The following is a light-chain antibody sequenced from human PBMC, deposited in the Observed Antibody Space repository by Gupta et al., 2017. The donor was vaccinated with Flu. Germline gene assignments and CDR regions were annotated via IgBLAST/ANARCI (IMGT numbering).Light chain of an antibody. CDR1: QSVDNY. J-gene: IGKJ4*01. CDR3: QKRNSWPLS. Sequence: PATLSMSPGERATLSCRASQSVDNYLAWYQQKPGQAPRLLIYDASNRATGIPARFSGSGSGTDFTLTISSLEPEDFAVYYCQKRNSWPLSFGGGTKVEIK. CDR2: DAS. V-gene: IGKV3-11*01.